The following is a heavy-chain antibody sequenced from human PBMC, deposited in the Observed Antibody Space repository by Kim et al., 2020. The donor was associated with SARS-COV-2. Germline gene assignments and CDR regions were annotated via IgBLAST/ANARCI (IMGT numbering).Heavy chain of an antibody. Sequence: GGSLRLSCAASGFTFSTYNMNWVRQAPGKGLEWVSSISSSSSYIYYADSVKGRFTISRDNAKNSLYLQMNSLRAEDTAVYYCAIFNWEYQLLPFHWGQGTLVTVSS. D-gene: IGHD2-2*01. V-gene: IGHV3-21*01. CDR2: ISSSSSYI. CDR1: GFTFSTYN. CDR3: AIFNWEYQLLPFH. J-gene: IGHJ4*02.